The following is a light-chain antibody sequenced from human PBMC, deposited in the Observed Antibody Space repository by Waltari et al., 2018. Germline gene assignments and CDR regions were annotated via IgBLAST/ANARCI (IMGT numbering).Light chain of an antibody. J-gene: IGKJ1*01. V-gene: IGKV4-1*01. CDR2: WAS. CDR3: QQFYSTPT. Sequence: DIVMTQSPDSLALSLGERATINCKSSQSVLRNSTKRNSLAWLQQRPGQPPKLLISWASTRDSGVPDRFTGSGSGTDFTLTINSLQAEDVAVYYCQQFYSTPTFGQGTKVEI. CDR1: QSVLRNSTKRNS.